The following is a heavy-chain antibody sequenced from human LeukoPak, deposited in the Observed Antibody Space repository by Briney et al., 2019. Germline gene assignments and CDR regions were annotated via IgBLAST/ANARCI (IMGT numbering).Heavy chain of an antibody. J-gene: IGHJ4*02. CDR2: IYYSGNT. D-gene: IGHD1-26*01. CDR3: VRDRELNY. CDR1: GGSISSSSYY. Sequence: SETLSLTCTVSGGSISSSSYYWGWIRQPPGKGLEWIGSIYYSGNTYYNPSLKSRVTISVDTSKNQFSLRLSSVTAADAAVYYCVRDRELNYWGQGTLVTVSS. V-gene: IGHV4-39*07.